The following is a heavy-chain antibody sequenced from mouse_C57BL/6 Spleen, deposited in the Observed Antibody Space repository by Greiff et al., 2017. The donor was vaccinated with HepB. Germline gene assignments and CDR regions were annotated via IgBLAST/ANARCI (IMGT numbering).Heavy chain of an antibody. CDR1: GYSITSGYY. Sequence: VQLQQSGPGLVKPSQSLSLTCSVTGYSITSGYYWNWIRQFPGNKLEWMGYISYDGSNNYNPSLKNRISITRDTSKNQFFLKLNSVTTEDTATYYCASLRCWGQGTLVTVSA. V-gene: IGHV3-6*01. J-gene: IGHJ3*01. CDR3: ASLRC. CDR2: ISYDGSN.